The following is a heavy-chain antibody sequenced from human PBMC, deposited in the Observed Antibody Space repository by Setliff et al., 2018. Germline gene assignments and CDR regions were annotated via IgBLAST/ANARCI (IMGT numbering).Heavy chain of an antibody. J-gene: IGHJ4*02. D-gene: IGHD2-2*01. Sequence: ASVKVSCKASGDTFNTYTLSWVRQAPGQGLEWMGWISPYTGNTYSAQRFQGRVTLTTDTSTSTAYMEVKSLTSDDTAVYYCSRLVRYCTRTTCQTASGAEIWGQGTLVTVS. CDR1: GDTFNTYT. CDR3: SRLVRYCTRTTCQTASGAEI. CDR2: ISPYTGNT. V-gene: IGHV1-18*01.